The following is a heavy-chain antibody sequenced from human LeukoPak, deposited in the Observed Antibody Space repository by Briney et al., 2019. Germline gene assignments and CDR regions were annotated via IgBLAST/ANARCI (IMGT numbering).Heavy chain of an antibody. J-gene: IGHJ4*02. V-gene: IGHV7-4-1*02. CDR2: INTNTGNP. D-gene: IGHD4-17*01. CDR1: GYTFSSYA. Sequence: ASVKVSRKASGYTFSSYATNWVRQAPGQGLEWMGWINTNTGNPTYAQGFTGRFVFSLDTSVSTAYLQISSLQAEDTAVYYCARSNNDGDYLGVGFDYWGQGTLVTVSS. CDR3: ARSNNDGDYLGVGFDY.